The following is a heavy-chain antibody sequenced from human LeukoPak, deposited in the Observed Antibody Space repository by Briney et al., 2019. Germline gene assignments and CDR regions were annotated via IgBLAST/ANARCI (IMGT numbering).Heavy chain of an antibody. V-gene: IGHV1-8*01. CDR3: ARDSSTADY. CDR1: GYTFTSYD. D-gene: IGHD6-13*01. Sequence: GASVKVSCKASGYTFTSYDINWVRQVTGQWLEWMGWMNTNSGNTGYAQKFQGRVTMTRNTTISTAYMELSSLRSEDTDVYYCARDSSTADYWGQGTLVTVSS. J-gene: IGHJ4*02. CDR2: MNTNSGNT.